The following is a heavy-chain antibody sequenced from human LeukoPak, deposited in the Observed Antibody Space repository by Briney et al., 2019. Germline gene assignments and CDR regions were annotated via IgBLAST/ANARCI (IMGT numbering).Heavy chain of an antibody. J-gene: IGHJ6*03. Sequence: SETLSLTCSVSGGSISSNTYYWGWHRQPQGKGLEWIVSIFYSGNPHYNPSIKNYIRTTYYNPSLKSRVTISVDTSKNQFTLSLSSVTAADAALYYCARQGGFYYGSGSYYEGIYLYYYMDVWGKGTTVTVSS. CDR1: GGSISSNTYY. CDR3: ARQGGFYYGSGSYYEGIYLYYYMDV. D-gene: IGHD3-10*01. CDR2: IFYSGNPHYNPSIKNYIRTT. V-gene: IGHV4-39*01.